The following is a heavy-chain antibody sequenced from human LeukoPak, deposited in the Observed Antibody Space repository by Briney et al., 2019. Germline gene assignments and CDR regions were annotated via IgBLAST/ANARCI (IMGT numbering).Heavy chain of an antibody. D-gene: IGHD3-10*01. CDR2: IIPIFGTA. CDR1: VGTFLSYA. Sequence: SVKVSCKASVGTFLSYAISWVRQAPGQGLVWIGGIIPIFGTANYAQKFQGRVTITADESTSTAYMELSSLRSEDTAVYYCARELYYGAGSRHNWFDPWGQGTLVTVS. V-gene: IGHV1-69*13. CDR3: ARELYYGAGSRHNWFDP. J-gene: IGHJ5*02.